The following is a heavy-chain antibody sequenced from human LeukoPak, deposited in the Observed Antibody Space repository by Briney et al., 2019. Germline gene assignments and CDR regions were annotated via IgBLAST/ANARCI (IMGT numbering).Heavy chain of an antibody. D-gene: IGHD4-17*01. J-gene: IGHJ5*02. V-gene: IGHV1-3*01. CDR2: INAGNGNT. Sequence: ASVKVSCKASGCTFTSYAMHWVRQAPGQRLEWMGWINAGNGNTKYSQKFQGRVTITRDTSASTAYIELSSLRSEDTAVYYCARDNGDYVSWFDPWGQGTLVTVSS. CDR3: ARDNGDYVSWFDP. CDR1: GCTFTSYA.